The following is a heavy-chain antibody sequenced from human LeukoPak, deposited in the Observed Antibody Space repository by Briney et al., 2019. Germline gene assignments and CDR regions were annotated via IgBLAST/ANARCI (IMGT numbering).Heavy chain of an antibody. CDR1: GGSFSGYY. CDR2: INHSGST. Sequence: SETLSLTCAVYGGSFSGYYWSWIRQPPGKGLEWIGEINHSGSTNYNPSLKSQVTISVDTSKNQFSLKLSSVTAADTAVHYCARQEISSSYYGLDYWGQGTLVTVSS. D-gene: IGHD6-13*01. J-gene: IGHJ4*02. V-gene: IGHV4-34*01. CDR3: ARQEISSSYYGLDY.